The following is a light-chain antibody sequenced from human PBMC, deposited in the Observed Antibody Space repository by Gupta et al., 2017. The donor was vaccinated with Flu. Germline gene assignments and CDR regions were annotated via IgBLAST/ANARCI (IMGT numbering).Light chain of an antibody. CDR1: STDVGDNKY. CDR2: EVI. J-gene: IGLJ3*02. CDR3: SSYGTTSIFWV. V-gene: IGLV2-14*01. Sequence: QYALTQPASVSGSPGQSITISCTGTSTDVGDNKYVSWYQHHPGKAPKLMIYEVINRPSGISSRFSASKSGNTASLTISGLQAEDEADYYCSSYGTTSIFWVFGGGTKLTVL.